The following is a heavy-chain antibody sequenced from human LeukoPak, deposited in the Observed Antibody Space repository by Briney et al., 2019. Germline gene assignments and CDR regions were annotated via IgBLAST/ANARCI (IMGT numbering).Heavy chain of an antibody. D-gene: IGHD3-3*01. J-gene: IGHJ4*02. CDR1: GGSFSGYY. V-gene: IGHV4-34*01. CDR2: INHSGST. CDR3: ARGAVSYYDFWSGPTGYFDY. Sequence: PSETLSLTCVVYGGSFSGYYWSWIRQPPGKGLEWIGEINHSGSTNYNPSLKSRVTISVDTSKNQFSLKLSSVTAADTAVYYCARGAVSYYDFWSGPTGYFDYWGQGTLVTVSS.